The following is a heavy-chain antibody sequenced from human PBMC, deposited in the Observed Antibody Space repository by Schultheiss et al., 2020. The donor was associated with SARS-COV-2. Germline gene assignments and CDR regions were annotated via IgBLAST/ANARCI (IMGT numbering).Heavy chain of an antibody. V-gene: IGHV1-18*01. D-gene: IGHD1/OR15-1a*01. J-gene: IGHJ6*02. CDR2: ISAYNGNT. CDR1: GYTFTSYG. CDR3: AVGGGRNWNNYYGMDV. Sequence: ALVKVSCKASGYTFTSYGISWVRQAPGQGLEWMGWISAYNGNTNYAQKLQGRVTMTTDTSTSTAYMELRSLRSDDTAVYYCAVGGGRNWNNYYGMDVWGQGTTVTVSS.